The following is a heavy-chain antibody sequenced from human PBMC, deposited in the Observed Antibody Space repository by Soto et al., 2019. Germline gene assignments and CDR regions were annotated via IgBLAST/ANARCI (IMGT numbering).Heavy chain of an antibody. V-gene: IGHV4-31*03. D-gene: IGHD3-10*01. Sequence: SETLSLTCTVSGGSMSSGGYYCSWIRQHPGKGLEWIGYIYYSGSTYYNPSLKSRVTISVDTSKNQFSLKLSSVTAADTAVYYCARVITMVRGVIQLYYFDYWGQGTLVTVPS. CDR2: IYYSGST. CDR1: GGSMSSGGYY. J-gene: IGHJ4*02. CDR3: ARVITMVRGVIQLYYFDY.